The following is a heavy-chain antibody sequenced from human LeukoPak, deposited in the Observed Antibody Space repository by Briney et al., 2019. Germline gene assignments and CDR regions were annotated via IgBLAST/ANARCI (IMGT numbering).Heavy chain of an antibody. CDR1: GGSISSYY. CDR2: IYYSGST. CDR3: ARAGTYDFWSGYPFLFGY. J-gene: IGHJ4*02. V-gene: IGHV4-59*08. D-gene: IGHD3-3*01. Sequence: KPSETLSLTCTVSGGSISSYYWSWIRQPPGKGLEWIGYIYYSGSTNYNPSLKSRVTISVDTSKNQFSLKLSSVTAADTAVYYCARAGTYDFWSGYPFLFGYWGQGTLVTVSS.